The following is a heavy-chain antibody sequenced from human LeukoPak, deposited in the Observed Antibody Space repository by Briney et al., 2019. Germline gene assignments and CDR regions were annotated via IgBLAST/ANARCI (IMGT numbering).Heavy chain of an antibody. D-gene: IGHD2-2*01. V-gene: IGHV4-34*01. CDR2: INHSGST. J-gene: IGHJ4*02. Sequence: SETLSLTCAVYGGPFSGYYWSWIRQPPGKGLEWIGEINHSGSTNYNPSLKSRVTISVDTSKNQFSLKLSSVTAADTAVYYCARVVGFRRYCRSTSCYGYYFDYWGQGTLVTVSS. CDR3: ARVVGFRRYCRSTSCYGYYFDY. CDR1: GGPFSGYY.